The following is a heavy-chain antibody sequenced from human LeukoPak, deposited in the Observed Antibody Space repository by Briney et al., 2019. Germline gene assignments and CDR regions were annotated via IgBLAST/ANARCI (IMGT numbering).Heavy chain of an antibody. J-gene: IGHJ4*02. Sequence: GVSLKISCQGSGYNFKSHWIGWVRQVPGKGLEWMGIIWPSDSDTKYSTSFQAQVTFSADTCINTAYVQWSSVKASDTAMYYCARPVSSARGRDFHEWGQGTLVTVSS. CDR1: GYNFKSHW. D-gene: IGHD3-16*01. CDR3: ARPVSSARGRDFHE. CDR2: IWPSDSDT. V-gene: IGHV5-51*01.